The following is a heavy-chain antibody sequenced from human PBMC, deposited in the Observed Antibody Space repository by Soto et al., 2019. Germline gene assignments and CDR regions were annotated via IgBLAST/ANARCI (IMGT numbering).Heavy chain of an antibody. Sequence: PSETLSLTCTVSGGSISSGGYYWIWIRHHPGKGLEWIGYIYYSGSTYYNPSLKSRVTISVDTSKNQFSLKLSSVTAADTAVYYCARAPIPSSAFDIWGQGTMVTVSS. CDR3: ARAPIPSSAFDI. CDR1: GGSISSGGYY. CDR2: IYYSGST. V-gene: IGHV4-31*03. J-gene: IGHJ3*02. D-gene: IGHD6-6*01.